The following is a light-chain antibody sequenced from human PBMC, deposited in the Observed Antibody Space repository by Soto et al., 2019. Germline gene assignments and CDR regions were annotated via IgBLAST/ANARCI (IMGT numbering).Light chain of an antibody. CDR3: QQYDSSPRT. J-gene: IGKJ1*01. CDR2: GAS. CDR1: QNVYEY. Sequence: EIVFTQSPGTLALSPGGRATVSCRASQNVYEYLAWYQQKPGQAPRLLISGASSRAADIPDRFSGSGSGTDFTLTINRLEPEDFAVYYCQQYDSSPRTLGQGTKVDIK. V-gene: IGKV3-20*01.